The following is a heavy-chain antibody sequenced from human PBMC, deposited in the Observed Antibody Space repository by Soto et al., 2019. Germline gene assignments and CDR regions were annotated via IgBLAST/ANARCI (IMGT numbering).Heavy chain of an antibody. CDR3: AGGGYSSGWCLDY. V-gene: IGHV4-61*01. CDR1: GGSVSSGSYY. CDR2: IYYSGST. Sequence: QVQLQESGPGLVKPSETLSLTCTVSGGSVSSGSYYWSWIRQPPGKGLEWIGYIYYSGSTNYNPSLKSRVTISVATSKNQFSLKLSSVTAADTAVYYCAGGGYSSGWCLDYWGQGTLVTVSS. D-gene: IGHD6-19*01. J-gene: IGHJ4*02.